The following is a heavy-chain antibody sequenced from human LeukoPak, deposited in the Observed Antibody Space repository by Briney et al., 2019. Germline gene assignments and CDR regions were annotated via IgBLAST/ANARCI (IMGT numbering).Heavy chain of an antibody. V-gene: IGHV3-11*01. J-gene: IGHJ3*02. CDR1: GFTFSDYY. CDR2: ISSSGSTI. Sequence: PGGSLRLSCAASGFTFSDYYMSWIRQAPGKGLEWVSYISSSGSTIYYADSVKGRFTNSRDNAKNSLYLQMNSLRAEDTAVYYCARDEAAGTEDDAFDIWGQGTMVTVSS. D-gene: IGHD6-13*01. CDR3: ARDEAAGTEDDAFDI.